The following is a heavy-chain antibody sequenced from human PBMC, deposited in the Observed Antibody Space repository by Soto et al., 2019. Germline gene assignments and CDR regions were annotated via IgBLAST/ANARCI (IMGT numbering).Heavy chain of an antibody. CDR2: FDREDGET. CDR1: VYSPTDLT. V-gene: IGHV1-24*01. CDR3: AHGEGIVKSIIYFDY. D-gene: IGHD1-26*01. Sequence: VKVSCQVCVYSPTDLTIPWVRQAPAKGLEWMGGFDREDGETIYAQKFQGRVTMTEDPSTDSAYMELSSLTSEDTAIYYCAHGEGIVKSIIYFDYWGQGTLVTSPQ. J-gene: IGHJ4*02.